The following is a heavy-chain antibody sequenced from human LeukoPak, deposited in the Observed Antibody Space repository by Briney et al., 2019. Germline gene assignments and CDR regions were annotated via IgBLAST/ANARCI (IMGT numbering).Heavy chain of an antibody. J-gene: IGHJ5*02. V-gene: IGHV3-23*01. CDR1: GYTFGSYA. CDR3: ARDVATISNWFDP. CDR2: ISGSGGST. Sequence: PGGPLKLSCAASGYTFGSYAMSWVRQAPGKGLEWVSDISGSGGSTYYTDSVKGRFTISRDNSKNTLYLQMNSLRAEDTAIYYCARDVATISNWFDPWGQGTLVTVSS. D-gene: IGHD5-24*01.